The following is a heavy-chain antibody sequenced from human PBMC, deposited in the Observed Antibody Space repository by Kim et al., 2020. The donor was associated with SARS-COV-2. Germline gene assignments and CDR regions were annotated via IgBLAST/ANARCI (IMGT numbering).Heavy chain of an antibody. Sequence: ADSVKGRFTISRDNAKNSLYLQMNSLRAEDTAVYYCARVGASGSYYAFDYWGQGTLVTVSS. J-gene: IGHJ4*02. D-gene: IGHD1-26*01. V-gene: IGHV3-21*01. CDR3: ARVGASGSYYAFDY.